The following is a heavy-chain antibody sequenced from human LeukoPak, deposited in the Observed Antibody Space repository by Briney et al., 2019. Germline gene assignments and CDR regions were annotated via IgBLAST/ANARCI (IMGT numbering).Heavy chain of an antibody. Sequence: LAGGSLRLSCAASGFTFNKYAMTWVRQAPGQGREWVSGLSDSGASTFYAESVRGRFTISRDNSKNMLYLHINSLRAEDTAVYYCAKDARTGVWNIGDSWFDPWGQGTLVTVSS. D-gene: IGHD2/OR15-2a*01. V-gene: IGHV3-23*01. J-gene: IGHJ5*02. CDR3: AKDARTGVWNIGDSWFDP. CDR1: GFTFNKYA. CDR2: LSDSGAST.